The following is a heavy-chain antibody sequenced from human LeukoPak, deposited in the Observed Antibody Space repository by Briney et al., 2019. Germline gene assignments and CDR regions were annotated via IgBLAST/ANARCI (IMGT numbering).Heavy chain of an antibody. D-gene: IGHD2-15*01. CDR1: GFTFSSYA. CDR2: IIPIFGTA. V-gene: IGHV1-69*01. J-gene: IGHJ6*02. CDR3: ARDSEVVVAATPGDYYYYGMDV. Sequence: PGGSLRLSCAASGFTFSSYAISWVRQAPGQGLEWMGGIIPIFGTANYAQKFQGRVTITADESTSTAYMELSSLRSEDTAVYYCARDSEVVVAATPGDYYYYGMDVWGQGTTVTVSS.